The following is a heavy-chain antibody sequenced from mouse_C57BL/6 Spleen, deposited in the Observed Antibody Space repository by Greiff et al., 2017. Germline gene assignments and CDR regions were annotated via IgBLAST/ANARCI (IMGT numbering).Heavy chain of an antibody. Sequence: VQLQQPGAELVKPGASVKLSCKASGYTFTSYWMQWVKQRPGQGLEWIGEIDPSDSYTNYNQKFKGKATLTVDTSSSTAYMQLGSLTSEDSAVYYCGRLNYGSSYGFAYWGQGTLVTVSA. D-gene: IGHD1-1*01. CDR1: GYTFTSYW. CDR2: IDPSDSYT. CDR3: GRLNYGSSYGFAY. J-gene: IGHJ3*01. V-gene: IGHV1-50*01.